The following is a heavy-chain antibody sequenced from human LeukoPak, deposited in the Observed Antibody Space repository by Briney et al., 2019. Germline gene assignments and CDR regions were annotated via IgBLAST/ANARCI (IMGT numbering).Heavy chain of an antibody. CDR1: GFIFSSYE. CDR3: ARRSGIAVAGAFDY. V-gene: IGHV3-23*01. CDR2: ISGSGDST. Sequence: GGSLRLSCAASGFIFSSYEMSWVRQAPGKGLEWVSGISGSGDSTYYADSVKGRFTISRDNSKNTLYLQMNSLRAEDTAVYYCARRSGIAVAGAFDYWGQGTLVTVSS. D-gene: IGHD6-19*01. J-gene: IGHJ4*02.